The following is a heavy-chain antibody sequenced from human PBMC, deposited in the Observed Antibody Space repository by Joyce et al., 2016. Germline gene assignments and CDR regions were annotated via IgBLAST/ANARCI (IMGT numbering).Heavy chain of an antibody. CDR1: GFTFSNYG. J-gene: IGHJ4*02. D-gene: IGHD3-16*01. CDR2: IENDGNKK. Sequence: QVQLVASGGGVVQPGRSLRLSCAASGFTFSNYGMHWVGQDPGKGLEWVAVIENDGNKKYYADSVKGRFTISRDNSKNTLYLQMNSLRAEDTAVYYCAKRYDYVDYWGQGTLVTVSS. V-gene: IGHV3-30*18. CDR3: AKRYDYVDY.